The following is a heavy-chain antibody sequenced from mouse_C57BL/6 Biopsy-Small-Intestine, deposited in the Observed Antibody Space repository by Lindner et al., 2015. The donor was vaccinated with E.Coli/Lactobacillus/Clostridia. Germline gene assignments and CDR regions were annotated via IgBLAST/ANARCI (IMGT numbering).Heavy chain of an antibody. Sequence: VQLQESGPELVKPGASVRISCKTSGYEFSNSWMNWMKQRPGQGLEWIGYINPSSGYTEYNQKFKGKATLTADKSSNTAYMQLSSLTSEDSAVYFCARGNSKWYFDVWGAGTTVTVSS. CDR3: ARGNSKWYFDV. D-gene: IGHD2-5*01. V-gene: IGHV1-82*01. CDR1: GYEFSNSW. CDR2: INPSSGYT. J-gene: IGHJ1*01.